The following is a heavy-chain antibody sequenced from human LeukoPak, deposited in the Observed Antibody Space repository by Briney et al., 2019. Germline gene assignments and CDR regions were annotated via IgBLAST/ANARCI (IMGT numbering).Heavy chain of an antibody. CDR1: GYTFTSYA. D-gene: IGHD6-19*01. Sequence: ASVKVSCKASGYTFTSYAMHWVRQAPGQRLEWMGWINAGNGNTKYSQKFQGRVTITRDTSASTAYMELSSLRSKDTAMYYCARDRGAGAFDYWGQGTLVTVSS. V-gene: IGHV1-3*01. J-gene: IGHJ4*02. CDR3: ARDRGAGAFDY. CDR2: INAGNGNT.